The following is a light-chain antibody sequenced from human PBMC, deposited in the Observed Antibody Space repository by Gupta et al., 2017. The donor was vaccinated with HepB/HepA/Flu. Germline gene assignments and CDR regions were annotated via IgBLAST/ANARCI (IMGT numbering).Light chain of an antibody. J-gene: IGKJ4*01. Sequence: DIQMTQSPSSLSASVGDRVTITCQASQDINNYLNWYQQKPGKAPKLLIYDASKLETGVPSRFSGSGSGTHFTFTISSLQPEDIATYYCQQDDLLPLTFGRGTKVEIK. CDR3: QQDDLLPLT. V-gene: IGKV1-33*01. CDR2: DAS. CDR1: QDINNY.